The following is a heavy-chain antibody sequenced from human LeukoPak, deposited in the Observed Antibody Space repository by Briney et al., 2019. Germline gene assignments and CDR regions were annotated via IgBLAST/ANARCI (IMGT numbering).Heavy chain of an antibody. D-gene: IGHD2-21*01. CDR2: ISGSGDNT. Sequence: GGSLRLSCAASGFTFSSHGMSWVRQAPGKGLEWVSTISGSGDNTYYADSVKGRFTISRDNSKNTVYVQMNSLRSEDTAVYYCVRDADWSFDYWGQGTLVTVSS. J-gene: IGHJ4*02. CDR1: GFTFSSHG. V-gene: IGHV3-23*01. CDR3: VRDADWSFDY.